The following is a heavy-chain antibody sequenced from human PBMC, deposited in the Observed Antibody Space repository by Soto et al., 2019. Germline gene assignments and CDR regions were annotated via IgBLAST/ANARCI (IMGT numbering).Heavy chain of an antibody. J-gene: IGHJ4*02. CDR3: AKAGFWSGYYSLVEY. D-gene: IGHD3-3*01. V-gene: IGHV3-9*01. CDR2: ISWNSGSI. CDR1: GFNLYEDS. Sequence: PGGSLTLSCAPYGFNLYEDSMHLVRQAPGKGLKGVSGISWNSGSIGYADSVKGRITISRDNAKKSLYLQMNSLRAEDTALYYCAKAGFWSGYYSLVEYWGQGTLVSVSS.